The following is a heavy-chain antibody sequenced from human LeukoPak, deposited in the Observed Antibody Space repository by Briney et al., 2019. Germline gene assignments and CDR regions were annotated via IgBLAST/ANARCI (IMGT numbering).Heavy chain of an antibody. CDR2: IYYSGST. CDR3: AREPRGADSSGYYYFDY. D-gene: IGHD3-22*01. V-gene: IGHV4-39*07. J-gene: IGHJ4*02. CDR1: GGSISSSSYY. Sequence: SETLSLTCTVSGGSISSSSYYWGWIRQPPGKGLEWIGSIYYSGSTYYNPSLKSRVTVSVDTSKNQFSLKLSPVTAADTAVYYCAREPRGADSSGYYYFDYWGQGTLVTVSS.